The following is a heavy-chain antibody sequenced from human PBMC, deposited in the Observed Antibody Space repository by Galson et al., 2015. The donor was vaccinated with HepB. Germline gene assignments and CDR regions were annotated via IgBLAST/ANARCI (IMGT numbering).Heavy chain of an antibody. V-gene: IGHV3-30-3*01. Sequence: SLRLSCAASGFTLSRYVMYWVRQAPGKGLEWVALTSNDGASRYYADSVEGRFTISRDNPKNTLYLQMHSLRPADTAVYLCARGGTTEKLDSWGQGTLVTVSS. CDR1: GFTLSRYV. CDR2: TSNDGASR. J-gene: IGHJ4*02. CDR3: ARGGTTEKLDS. D-gene: IGHD1-1*01.